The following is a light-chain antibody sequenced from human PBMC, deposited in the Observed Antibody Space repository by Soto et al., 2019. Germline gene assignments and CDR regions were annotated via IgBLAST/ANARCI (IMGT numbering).Light chain of an antibody. CDR3: RSLTSSLSV. CDR2: EVS. J-gene: IGLJ1*01. V-gene: IGLV2-14*01. CDR1: SSDVGGYNY. Sequence: QSALAQPASVSGSPGQSITISCTGTSSDVGGYNYVSWYQQHPGKAPKLMIYEVSNRPSGVSNRFSGSKSGNTASLTISGLQAVDEAYYYCRSLTSSLSVFGTGTKVTVL.